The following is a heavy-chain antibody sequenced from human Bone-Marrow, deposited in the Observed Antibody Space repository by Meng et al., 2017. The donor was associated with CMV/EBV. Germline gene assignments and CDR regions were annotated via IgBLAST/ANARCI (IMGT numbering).Heavy chain of an antibody. CDR3: ARQAHYTSPFDY. CDR2: IWYDGSNK. CDR1: GFTFSSYG. Sequence: GESLKISCAASGFTFSSYGMHWVRQAPGKGLEWVAVIWYDGSNKYYADSVKGRFTISRDNSKNTLDQQMNSLRAEDTAVYYCARQAHYTSPFDYWGQGTLVTVSS. J-gene: IGHJ4*02. V-gene: IGHV3-33*01. D-gene: IGHD4-11*01.